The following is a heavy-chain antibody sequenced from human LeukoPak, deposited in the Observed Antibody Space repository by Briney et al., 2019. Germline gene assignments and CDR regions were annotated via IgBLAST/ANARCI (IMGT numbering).Heavy chain of an antibody. J-gene: IGHJ3*02. CDR3: ARVGSSGWYSAFEI. V-gene: IGHV3-21*01. Sequence: PGGSLRLSCAASGFTFSSYSMNWVRQAPGKGLEWVSSISSSSSYIYYADSVKGRFTISRNNAKNSLYLQMNSLRAEDTAVYYCARVGSSGWYSAFEIWGQGTMVTVSS. CDR1: GFTFSSYS. D-gene: IGHD6-19*01. CDR2: ISSSSSYI.